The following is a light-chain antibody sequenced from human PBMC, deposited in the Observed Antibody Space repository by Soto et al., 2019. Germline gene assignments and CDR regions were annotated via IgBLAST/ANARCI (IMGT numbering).Light chain of an antibody. CDR1: QSVSSNY. CDR2: GAS. CDR3: QQYGNWPT. Sequence: DIVLTQSPCTLSLSLVDIATLSCKASQSVSSNYLAWYQQKPGKAPRLLIYGASTRATGIPDRFSGGGSGTDFTFTISSLETEDFAVYYCQQYGNWPTFGQGTRLEIK. V-gene: IGKV3-20*01. J-gene: IGKJ5*01.